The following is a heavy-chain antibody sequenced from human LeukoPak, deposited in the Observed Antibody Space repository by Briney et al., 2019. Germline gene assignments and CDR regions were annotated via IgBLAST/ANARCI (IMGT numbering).Heavy chain of an antibody. CDR2: IIPIFGTA. J-gene: IGHJ4*02. CDR1: GGTFSSYA. Sequence: GASVKVSCKASGGTFSSYAISWVRQAPGQGLEWMGGIIPIFGTANYAQKFQDRVTITADESTSTAYMELSSLRSEDTAVYYCARVDGGNSGFDYWGQGTLVTVSS. V-gene: IGHV1-69*13. D-gene: IGHD4-23*01. CDR3: ARVDGGNSGFDY.